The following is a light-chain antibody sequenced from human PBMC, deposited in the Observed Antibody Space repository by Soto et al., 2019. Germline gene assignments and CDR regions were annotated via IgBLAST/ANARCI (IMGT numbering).Light chain of an antibody. Sequence: QSALTQPASVSGSPGQSITIACTGTNRDVGSYNLVSWYQQRPGEAPKLIISEVRNRPSGISYRFTGSKSGNTASLTTSGLQAEDEADYYCSSYTTTSTLVFGGGTKVTVL. CDR2: EVR. CDR3: SSYTTTSTLV. J-gene: IGLJ3*02. CDR1: NRDVGSYNL. V-gene: IGLV2-14*01.